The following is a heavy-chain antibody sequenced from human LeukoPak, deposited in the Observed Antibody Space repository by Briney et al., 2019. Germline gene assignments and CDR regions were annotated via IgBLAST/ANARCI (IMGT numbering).Heavy chain of an antibody. Sequence: PSETLSLTCTVSGGSISSANYYWSWIRQPAGKGLEWIGRINTRGSTNYNPSLKSRVTISEDTSNNHFSLRLSSVTAADTAVYYCAREYFGSGSSIYYYYYYVDVWGEGTTDTISS. J-gene: IGHJ6*03. CDR3: AREYFGSGSSIYYYYYYVDV. V-gene: IGHV4-61*02. CDR2: INTRGST. CDR1: GGSISSANYY. D-gene: IGHD3-10*01.